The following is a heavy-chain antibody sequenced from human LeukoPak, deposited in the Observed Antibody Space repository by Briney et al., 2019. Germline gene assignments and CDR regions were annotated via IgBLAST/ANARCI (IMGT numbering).Heavy chain of an antibody. CDR3: ATHTVTTDYAFDI. CDR1: GFTVSSNY. D-gene: IGHD4-11*01. Sequence: GGSLKLSCAVSGFTVSSNYMSWVRQAPGKGLEWVSVIYSGGSTYYADSVKGRFTISRDNSKNTLYLQMNSLRAEDTAVYYCATHTVTTDYAFDIWGQGTMVTVSS. J-gene: IGHJ3*02. V-gene: IGHV3-66*02. CDR2: IYSGGST.